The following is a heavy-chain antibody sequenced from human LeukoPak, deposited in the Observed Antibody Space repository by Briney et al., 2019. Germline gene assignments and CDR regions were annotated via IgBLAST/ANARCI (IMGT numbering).Heavy chain of an antibody. V-gene: IGHV3-20*04. J-gene: IGHJ4*02. CDR2: INWNGGSA. CDR3: ARGYCSSTSCYFDY. Sequence: GGSLRLSCAASGFTFDDYGMSWVRQAPGKGLEWVSGINWNGGSAGYADSVKGRFTIFRDNAKNSLYLQMNSLRAEDTALYYCARGYCSSTSCYFDYWGRGTLVTVSS. CDR1: GFTFDDYG. D-gene: IGHD2-2*01.